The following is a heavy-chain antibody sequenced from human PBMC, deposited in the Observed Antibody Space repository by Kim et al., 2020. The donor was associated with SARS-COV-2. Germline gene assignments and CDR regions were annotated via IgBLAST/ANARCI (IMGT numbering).Heavy chain of an antibody. CDR1: GGTFSSYA. Sequence: SVKVSCKASGGTFSSYAISWVRQAPGQGLEWMGGIIPIFGTANYAQKFQGRVTITADESTSTAYMELSSLRSEDTAVYYCARGPLSHDSSGYYPDYWGQGTLVTVSS. V-gene: IGHV1-69*13. CDR2: IIPIFGTA. J-gene: IGHJ4*02. CDR3: ARGPLSHDSSGYYPDY. D-gene: IGHD3-22*01.